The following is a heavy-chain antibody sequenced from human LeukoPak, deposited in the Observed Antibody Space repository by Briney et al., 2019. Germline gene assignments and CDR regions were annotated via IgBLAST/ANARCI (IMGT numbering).Heavy chain of an antibody. CDR2: ISGSGGST. J-gene: IGHJ6*03. CDR3: AAISSYYYMDV. D-gene: IGHD2-21*01. CDR1: GSTFSSYG. V-gene: IGHV3-23*01. Sequence: GGSLRLSCAASGSTFSSYGMSWVRQAPGKGLEWVSAISGSGGSTYYADSVKGRFTISRDNSKNTLFLQMNSLRAEDTAVYYCAAISSYYYMDVWGKGTTVTISS.